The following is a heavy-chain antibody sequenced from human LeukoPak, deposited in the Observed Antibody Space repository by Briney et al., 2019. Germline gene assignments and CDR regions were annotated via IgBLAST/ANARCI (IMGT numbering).Heavy chain of an antibody. CDR1: GFTVSSNY. D-gene: IGHD1-26*01. Sequence: PGGSLRLSCAASGFTVSSNYMSWVGQAPGQGLEWGLVIFSGGSTYYVNSVKGRFTNSIDNSKNTLYLQMNSLRDEDTAVYYSARDPISESYQGLPYFDIWGQGKMVTVSS. J-gene: IGHJ3*02. CDR3: ARDPISESYQGLPYFDI. CDR2: IFSGGST. V-gene: IGHV3-66*02.